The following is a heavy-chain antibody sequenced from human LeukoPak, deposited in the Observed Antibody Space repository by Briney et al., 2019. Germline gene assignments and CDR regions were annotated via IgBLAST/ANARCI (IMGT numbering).Heavy chain of an antibody. CDR2: IYYSGST. CDR1: GGSISSYY. CDR3: ARVVVPAVNYYYYYMDV. D-gene: IGHD2-2*01. V-gene: IGHV4-59*01. J-gene: IGHJ6*03. Sequence: SETLSLTCTVSGGSISSYYWSWIRQPPGKGLEWSGYIYYSGSTNYNPSLKSRVTISVYTSKNQFSLKLSSVTAADTAVYYCARVVVPAVNYYYYYMDVWGKGTTVTVSS.